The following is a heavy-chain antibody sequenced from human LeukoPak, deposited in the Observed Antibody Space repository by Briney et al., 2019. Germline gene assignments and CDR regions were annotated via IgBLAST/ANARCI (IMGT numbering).Heavy chain of an antibody. D-gene: IGHD5-24*01. Sequence: PGGSLRLSCAASGFTFSSYSMHWVRQAPGKGLVWVSRISSDGSNTNYADSVKGRFTISRDNSKNTLYLQMNSLRAEDTAVYYCARFPCDGYSFPWCYFDYWGQGTLVTVSS. V-gene: IGHV3-74*01. J-gene: IGHJ4*02. CDR3: ARFPCDGYSFPWCYFDY. CDR2: ISSDGSNT. CDR1: GFTFSSYS.